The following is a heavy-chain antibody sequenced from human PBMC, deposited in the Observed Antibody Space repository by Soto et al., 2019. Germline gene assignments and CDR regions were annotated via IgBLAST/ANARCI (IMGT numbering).Heavy chain of an antibody. CDR2: INPSGGST. V-gene: IGHV1-46*01. Sequence: QVQLVQSGAEVKKPGASVKVSCKASGYTFTSYYIHCVRQAPGQGLEWMGVINPSGGSTSYAKKFQGRVTMTRDTSTSTVYMELSSLRSEDTAVYYCARVRGGELYDGMDVWGQGTTVTVSS. CDR3: ARVRGGELYDGMDV. CDR1: GYTFTSYY. J-gene: IGHJ6*02. D-gene: IGHD3-10*01.